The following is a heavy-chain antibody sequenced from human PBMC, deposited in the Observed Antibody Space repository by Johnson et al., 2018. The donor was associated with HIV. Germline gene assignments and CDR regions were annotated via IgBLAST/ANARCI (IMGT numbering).Heavy chain of an antibody. CDR3: ARWVMVGGRVGFYV. D-gene: IGHD3-10*01. J-gene: IGHJ3*01. V-gene: IGHV3-66*01. CDR1: GCTVSNNY. CDR2: IYSGGGT. Sequence: VLLVESGGGLVQSGGSLRVSCAASGCTVSNNYMSRVRQAPGKGLEWVSLIYSGGGTYYADSVKGRITISRDNSKNTLYLQMKSLRAEDTAVYYCARWVMVGGRVGFYVWGQRTMLTVSS.